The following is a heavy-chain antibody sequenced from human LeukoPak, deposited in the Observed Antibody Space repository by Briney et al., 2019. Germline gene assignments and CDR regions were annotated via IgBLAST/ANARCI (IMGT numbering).Heavy chain of an antibody. D-gene: IGHD2-2*01. Sequence: SVKVSCKASGGTFSSYAISWVRQAPGQGLEWMGGIIPIFGTANYAQKFQCRVTITTDESTSTAYMELSSLRSEDTAVYYCAVGRVGSSTRHYYYYYYMDVWGKGTTVTVSS. CDR2: IIPIFGTA. CDR1: GGTFSSYA. V-gene: IGHV1-69*05. CDR3: AVGRVGSSTRHYYYYYYMDV. J-gene: IGHJ6*03.